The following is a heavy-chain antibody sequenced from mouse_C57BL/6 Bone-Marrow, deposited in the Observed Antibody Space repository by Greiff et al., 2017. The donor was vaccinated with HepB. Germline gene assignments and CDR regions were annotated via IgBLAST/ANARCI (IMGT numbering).Heavy chain of an antibody. Sequence: EVKLMASGGGFVQPGESLKLSCESNDYEFPSHDMSWVRKTPEKRLELVAAINGDGGSTYYPDTMERRFSISRDNTKKTLDLQMSSLRSEDTAVYYCARPTMITTTVDYWGQGTTLTVSS. CDR1: DYEFPSHD. CDR3: ARPTMITTTVDY. D-gene: IGHD2-4*01. CDR2: INGDGGST. V-gene: IGHV5-2*01. J-gene: IGHJ2*01.